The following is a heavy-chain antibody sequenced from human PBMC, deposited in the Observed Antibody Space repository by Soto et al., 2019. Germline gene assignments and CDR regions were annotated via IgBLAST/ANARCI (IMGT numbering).Heavy chain of an antibody. Sequence: QVQLQESGPGLVKPSETLSLTCTVSGGSISSYYWSWIRQRPGQGLEWVGYSYYSGSTNYNPSLKSRVTVSVDTSKNQFSLKLSSVTAADTAVYYCAREPRGYNPRGCGGMDVWGQGTTVTVSS. V-gene: IGHV4-59*01. CDR3: AREPRGYNPRGCGGMDV. J-gene: IGHJ6*02. CDR2: SYYSGST. CDR1: GGSISSYY. D-gene: IGHD1-1*01.